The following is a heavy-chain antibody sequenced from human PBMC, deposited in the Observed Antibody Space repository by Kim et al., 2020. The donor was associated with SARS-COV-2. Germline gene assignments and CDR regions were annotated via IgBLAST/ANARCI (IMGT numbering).Heavy chain of an antibody. Sequence: GGSLRLSCAASGFTFSSYGMHWVRQAPGKGLEWVAVIWYDGSNKYYADSVKGRFTISRDNSKNTLYLQMNSLRAEDTAVYYCASTRSGYSYGYFTPPNYWGQGTLVTVSS. J-gene: IGHJ4*02. V-gene: IGHV3-33*01. CDR2: IWYDGSNK. CDR3: ASTRSGYSYGYFTPPNY. CDR1: GFTFSSYG. D-gene: IGHD5-18*01.